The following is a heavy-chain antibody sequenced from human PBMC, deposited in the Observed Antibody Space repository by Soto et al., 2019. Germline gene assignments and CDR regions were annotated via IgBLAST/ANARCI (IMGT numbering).Heavy chain of an antibody. CDR2: INHSGST. J-gene: IGHJ4*02. CDR1: GGSFSGYY. CDR3: ARGLPYVYFWGSYRSYFDY. Sequence: SETLSLTCAVYGGSFSGYYWSWIRQPPGKGLEWIGEINHSGSTNYNPSLKSRVTISVDTSKNQFSLKLSSVTAADTAVYYCARGLPYVYFWGSYRSYFDYPGQRTPVTVSS. V-gene: IGHV4-34*01. D-gene: IGHD3-16*01.